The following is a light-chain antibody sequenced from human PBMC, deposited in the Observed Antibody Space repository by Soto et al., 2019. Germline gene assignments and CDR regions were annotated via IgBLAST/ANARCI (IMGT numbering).Light chain of an antibody. J-gene: IGLJ2*01. CDR2: EGI. CDR3: CSYAGGTTSYVV. V-gene: IGLV2-11*01. Sequence: QSALTQPRSVSGSPGQSVTISCTGTSSDVGGYNYVSWYQQHPGKAPKLIIYEGIKRPSGVSNRFSASKSDNTASLTISGLQAEDESDYYCCSYAGGTTSYVVFGRGTKLTVL. CDR1: SSDVGGYNY.